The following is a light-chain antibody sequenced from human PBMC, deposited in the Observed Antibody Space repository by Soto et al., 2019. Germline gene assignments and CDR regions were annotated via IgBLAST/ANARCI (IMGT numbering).Light chain of an antibody. J-gene: IGKJ1*01. V-gene: IGKV1-8*01. Sequence: IQMTQSPSSLSASVGDRVTITCQASHGISSYLAWYQQKPGKAPKLLIYAASTLQSGVPSRFSGSGSGTDFTLTISCLQSEDFATYYCQQYYSYPRTFGQGTKVDIK. CDR3: QQYYSYPRT. CDR2: AAS. CDR1: HGISSY.